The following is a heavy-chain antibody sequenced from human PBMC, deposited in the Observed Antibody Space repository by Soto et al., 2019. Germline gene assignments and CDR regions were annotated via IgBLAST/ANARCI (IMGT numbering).Heavy chain of an antibody. CDR1: GFTFSDYH. D-gene: IGHD4-17*01. CDR2: ISTTGSTR. CDR3: ARGPSRYVYGDWDY. V-gene: IGHV3-11*01. J-gene: IGHJ4*02. Sequence: QVQLVESGGGLVKPGGSLRLSCAVSGFTFSDYHMTCIRQVPGKGLEWVAYISTTGSTRYFADSPNGRVTISRDNAKNSLYLQMNSLRAGDTAVYYCARGPSRYVYGDWDYWGQGTLVTVSS.